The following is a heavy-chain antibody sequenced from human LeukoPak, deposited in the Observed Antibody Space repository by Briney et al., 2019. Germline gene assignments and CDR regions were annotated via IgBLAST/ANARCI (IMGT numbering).Heavy chain of an antibody. Sequence: GGSLRLSCAASGFTFSSYGMHWVRQAPGKGLEWVAVIWYDGSNKYYADSVKGRFIISRDNSKKTLYLQMNSLRPEDTAVYYCARDNHYYGSGSYDYWGQGTLVTVSS. D-gene: IGHD3-10*01. CDR2: IWYDGSNK. V-gene: IGHV3-33*01. CDR1: GFTFSSYG. CDR3: ARDNHYYGSGSYDY. J-gene: IGHJ4*02.